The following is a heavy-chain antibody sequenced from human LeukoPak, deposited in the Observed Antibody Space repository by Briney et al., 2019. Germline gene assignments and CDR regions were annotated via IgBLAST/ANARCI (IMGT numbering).Heavy chain of an antibody. J-gene: IGHJ4*02. V-gene: IGHV4-30-2*01. Sequence: SQTLSLTCTVSGGSISSGGYYWSWIRQPPGKGLEWIGYIYHSGSTYYNPSLKSRVTISVDRSKNQFSLKLSSVTAADTAVYYCARQKAAMERALIDYWGRGTLVTVSS. D-gene: IGHD5-18*01. CDR1: GGSISSGGYY. CDR2: IYHSGST. CDR3: ARQKAAMERALIDY.